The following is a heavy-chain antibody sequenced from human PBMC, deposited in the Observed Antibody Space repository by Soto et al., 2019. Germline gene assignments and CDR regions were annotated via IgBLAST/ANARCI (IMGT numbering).Heavy chain of an antibody. CDR2: IIPIFGTA. D-gene: IGHD3-3*01. V-gene: IGHV1-69*01. J-gene: IGHJ6*02. Sequence: QVQLVQSGAEVKKPGSSVKVSCKASGGTFSSYAISWVRQSPGQGLEWMGGIIPIFGTANYAQKFQGRVTITADESTSTAYMELSSLRSEDTAVYYCARGGGGDFWSGYYPLNGMDVWGQGTTVTVSS. CDR3: ARGGGGDFWSGYYPLNGMDV. CDR1: GGTFSSYA.